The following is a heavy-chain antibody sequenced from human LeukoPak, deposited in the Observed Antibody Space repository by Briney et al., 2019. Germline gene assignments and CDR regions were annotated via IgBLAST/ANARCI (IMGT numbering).Heavy chain of an antibody. CDR2: ISYDGSNK. J-gene: IGHJ6*03. D-gene: IGHD2-2*01. Sequence: PGRSLRLSCAASGFTFSSYAMHWVRQAPGKGLEWVAVISYDGSNKYYADSVKGRFTISRDNAKNSLYLQMNSLRAEDTAVYYCARDGRCSSTSCSAVYYYYYYMDVWGKGTTVTVSS. CDR1: GFTFSSYA. V-gene: IGHV3-30-3*01. CDR3: ARDGRCSSTSCSAVYYYYYYMDV.